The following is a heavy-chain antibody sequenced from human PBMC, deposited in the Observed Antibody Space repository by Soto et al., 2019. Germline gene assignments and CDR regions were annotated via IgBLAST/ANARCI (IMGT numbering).Heavy chain of an antibody. CDR2: ISSSGSTI. CDR3: ARGRAVTRNYYYYGMDV. D-gene: IGHD4-17*01. Sequence: QVQLVASGGGLVKPGGSLRLSCAASGFTFSDYYMSWIRQAPGKGLEWVSYISSSGSTIYYADSVKGRFTISRDNAKNSLYLQMNSLRAEDTAVYYCARGRAVTRNYYYYGMDVWCQGTTVTVSS. CDR1: GFTFSDYY. J-gene: IGHJ6*02. V-gene: IGHV3-11*01.